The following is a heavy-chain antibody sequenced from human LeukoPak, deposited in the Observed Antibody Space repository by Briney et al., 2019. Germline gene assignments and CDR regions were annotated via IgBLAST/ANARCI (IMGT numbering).Heavy chain of an antibody. CDR1: GFTFSSFG. Sequence: GGSLRLSCAASGFTFSSFGMGWVRQAPGKSLEWVSTFGISGSTYFADSVKGRFTISRDTSKNTLYLQMDSLRAEDTAVYYCASSGPYYFDYWGQGTLVTVSS. J-gene: IGHJ4*02. V-gene: IGHV3-23*01. CDR3: ASSGPYYFDY. D-gene: IGHD3-10*01. CDR2: FGISGST.